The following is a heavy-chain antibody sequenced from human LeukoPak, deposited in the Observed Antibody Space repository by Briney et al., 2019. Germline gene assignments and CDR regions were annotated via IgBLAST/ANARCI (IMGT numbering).Heavy chain of an antibody. CDR3: ARDRKAGYYFDY. CDR2: INAGNGNT. Sequence: ASVKVSCKASGYTFPSYAMHWVRQAPGQRLEWMGWINAGNGNTKYSQKFQGRVTITRDTSASTAYMELRSLRSDDTAVYYCARDRKAGYYFDYWGQGTLVTVSS. V-gene: IGHV1-3*01. CDR1: GYTFPSYA. J-gene: IGHJ4*02.